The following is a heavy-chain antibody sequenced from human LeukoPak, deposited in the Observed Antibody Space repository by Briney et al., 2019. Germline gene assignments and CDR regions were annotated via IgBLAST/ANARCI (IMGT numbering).Heavy chain of an antibody. V-gene: IGHV1-24*01. D-gene: IGHD6-13*01. CDR1: GHALSDLS. CDR3: VRTWGSGYSAPPGD. CDR2: FDPEVGDK. Sequence: ASVKVSCKISGHALSDLSIHWVRQAPGRGPEWMGGFDPEVGDKMHAQKFQGRVTMTEDTSTDTAYMELNSLGAEDTAVYYCVRTWGSGYSAPPGDWGQGSLVTVSS. J-gene: IGHJ4*02.